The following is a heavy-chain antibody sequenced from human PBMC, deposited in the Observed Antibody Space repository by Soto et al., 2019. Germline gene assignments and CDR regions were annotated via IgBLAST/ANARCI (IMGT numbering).Heavy chain of an antibody. CDR1: TGSISNYY. J-gene: IGHJ4*02. CDR3: ARGLAARATIFEY. CDR2: IYYSGNT. D-gene: IGHD6-6*01. V-gene: IGHV4-59*01. Sequence: SETLSLTCTVSTGSISNYYWSWIRQPPGKGLEWIGYIYYSGNTNYNPSPKSRVTISVDTSKNQFSLKLSSVTAADTAVYYCARGLAARATIFEYWGQGTQVTVSS.